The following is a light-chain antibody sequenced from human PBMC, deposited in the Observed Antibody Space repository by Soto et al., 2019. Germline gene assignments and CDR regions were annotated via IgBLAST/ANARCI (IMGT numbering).Light chain of an antibody. V-gene: IGLV1-44*01. CDR2: SNN. CDR3: AAWDDILNGVYV. J-gene: IGLJ1*01. CDR1: RSNIGSNN. Sequence: QSVLTQPPSVSGTPGQRVTISCSGSRSNIGSNNVYWYQQLPGTAPKLLIYSNNQRPSGVPDRFSGSKSGTSASLAIGGLQSEAEADYYCAAWDDILNGVYVFGPGTKVTVL.